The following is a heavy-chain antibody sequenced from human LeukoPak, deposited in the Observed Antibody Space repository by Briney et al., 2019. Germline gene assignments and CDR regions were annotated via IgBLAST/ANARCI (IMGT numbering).Heavy chain of an antibody. Sequence: GGSLRLSCAASGFTFSSYAMHGVRQAPGKGLEYVSAISSNGGSTYYANSVKGRFTISRDNSKNTLYLQMGSLRAEDMAVYYCARDGGTAMVFGAFDIWGQGTMVTVSS. D-gene: IGHD5-18*01. CDR3: ARDGGTAMVFGAFDI. CDR1: GFTFSSYA. CDR2: ISSNGGST. V-gene: IGHV3-64*01. J-gene: IGHJ3*02.